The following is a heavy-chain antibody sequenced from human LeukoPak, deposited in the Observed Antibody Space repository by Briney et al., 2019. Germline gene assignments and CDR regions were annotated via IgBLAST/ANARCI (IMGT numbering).Heavy chain of an antibody. Sequence: PSETLSLTCTVSGGSISSSSYYWGWIRQPPGKGLEWIGSIYYSGSTHYNPSLKSRVTISVDTSKNQFSLKLSSVTAADTAVYYCARQTVGYSYGHWYFDPWGRGTLVTVSS. J-gene: IGHJ2*01. CDR1: GGSISSSSYY. D-gene: IGHD5-18*01. CDR3: ARQTVGYSYGHWYFDP. V-gene: IGHV4-39*01. CDR2: IYYSGST.